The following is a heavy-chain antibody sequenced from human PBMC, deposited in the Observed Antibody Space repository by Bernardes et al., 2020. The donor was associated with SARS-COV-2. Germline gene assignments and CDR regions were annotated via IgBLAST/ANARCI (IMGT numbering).Heavy chain of an antibody. V-gene: IGHV3-23*01. CDR2: ISSVGST. CDR1: GFTFSSYD. J-gene: IGHJ4*02. CDR3: ARSPNWKSPLSD. D-gene: IGHD1-20*01. Sequence: GYLRLSCGASGFTFSSYDMTWVRQAPGKGLEWVSLISSVGSTYYADSVKGRFTISRDNSKDTLYLQINSLRAEDTAIYFCARSPNWKSPLSDWGQGTLVTVSS.